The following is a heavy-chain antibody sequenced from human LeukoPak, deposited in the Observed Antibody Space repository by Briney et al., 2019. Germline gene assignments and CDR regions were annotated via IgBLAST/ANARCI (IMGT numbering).Heavy chain of an antibody. CDR3: SRNGLVDLDY. V-gene: IGHV3-49*04. CDR2: IRRRAYGGAA. J-gene: IGHJ4*02. Sequence: GQSLRLSRTTSGFAFDDFAMRWVRQPAGKGLEWVGFIRRRAYGGAAEYAASVKGKFIISRDDSKGIAYLQMNSLKTEDTAVYYCSRNGLVDLDYWGERSRVIVSP. CDR1: GFAFDDFA.